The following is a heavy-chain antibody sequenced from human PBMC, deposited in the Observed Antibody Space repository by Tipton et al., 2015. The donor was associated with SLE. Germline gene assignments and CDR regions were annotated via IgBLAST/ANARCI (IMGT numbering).Heavy chain of an antibody. CDR2: IYPRDSDT. Sequence: QLVQSGAEVKKPGESLKISCQASGYTFTSYWIGWVRQMPGKGLEWMGIIYPRDSDTRYSPSFQGQVTISADKSISTAYLQWSSLKASDTAMYYCARQGVVAALGHAFDIWGQGTMVTVSS. V-gene: IGHV5-51*01. CDR3: ARQGVVAALGHAFDI. D-gene: IGHD2-15*01. J-gene: IGHJ3*02. CDR1: GYTFTSYW.